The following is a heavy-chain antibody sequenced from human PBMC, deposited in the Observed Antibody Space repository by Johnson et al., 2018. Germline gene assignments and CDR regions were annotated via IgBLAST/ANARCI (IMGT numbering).Heavy chain of an antibody. J-gene: IGHJ3*02. D-gene: IGHD6-13*01. CDR3: TRDSAGAFDI. Sequence: QVQLVESGGGVVQXGRSXRLXCAASGFTFSRFGMHWVRQAPGKGLEWVAVIWYYGSRKYYVDSVRGRFTFPRDNSKNTVNLQMNSLRAEDTGVYYCTRDSAGAFDIWGQGTMVTVSS. CDR1: GFTFSRFG. CDR2: IWYYGSRK. V-gene: IGHV3-33*01.